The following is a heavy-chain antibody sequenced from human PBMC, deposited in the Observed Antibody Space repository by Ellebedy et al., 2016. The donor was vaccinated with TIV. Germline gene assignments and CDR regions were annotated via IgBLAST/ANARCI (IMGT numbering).Heavy chain of an antibody. V-gene: IGHV3-21*01. CDR3: ARSPGEWSLYDWFDP. D-gene: IGHD3-3*01. CDR1: GFTFSSYS. J-gene: IGHJ5*02. CDR2: ISSSSSYI. Sequence: GGSLRLSCAASGFTFSSYSMNWVRQAPGEGLEWVSSISSSSSYISFADSVKSRFTVFRDNAMSSLYLQMNNLRGEDTAIYYCARSPGEWSLYDWFDPWGPGTLVTVSS.